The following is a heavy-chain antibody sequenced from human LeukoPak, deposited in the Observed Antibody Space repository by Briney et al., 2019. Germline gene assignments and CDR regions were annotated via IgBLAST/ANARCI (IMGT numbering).Heavy chain of an antibody. Sequence: PGGSPRLSCAASGFTFSSYAMSWVRQAPGKGLEWVSAISGSGGSTYYADSVKGRFTISRDNSKNTLYLQMNSLRAEDTAVYYCASGVLRSAVGVGDYWGQGTLVTVSS. CDR2: ISGSGGST. CDR3: ASGVLRSAVGVGDY. D-gene: IGHD3-16*01. V-gene: IGHV3-23*01. CDR1: GFTFSSYA. J-gene: IGHJ4*02.